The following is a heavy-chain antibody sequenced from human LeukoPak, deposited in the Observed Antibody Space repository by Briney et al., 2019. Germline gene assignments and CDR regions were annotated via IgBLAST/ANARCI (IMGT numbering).Heavy chain of an antibody. CDR3: ARGSPRGYGSGSYVMSWFDP. Sequence: SETLSLTCAVYGGSFSGYYWSWIRQPPGKGLEWIGEINHSGSTNYNPSLKSRVTISVDTSKNQFSLKLSSVTAADTAVYYCARGSPRGYGSGSYVMSWFDPWGQGTLVTVSS. J-gene: IGHJ5*02. V-gene: IGHV4-34*01. D-gene: IGHD3-10*01. CDR1: GGSFSGYY. CDR2: INHSGST.